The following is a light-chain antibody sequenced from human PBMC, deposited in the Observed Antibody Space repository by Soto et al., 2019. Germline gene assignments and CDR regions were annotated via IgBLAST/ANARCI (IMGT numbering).Light chain of an antibody. CDR1: SGVVNSGHY. CDR2: DTS. V-gene: IGLV7-46*01. Sequence: QAVVTQESSVTVSPGGTVTVTCGSSSGVVNSGHYPYWIQQKPGQAPTTLIYDTSNKHSWTPARFSGSLLGGEAALSLSGAQPEDEADYYCLLTDGADRVFGGGTKLTVL. CDR3: LLTDGADRV. J-gene: IGLJ3*02.